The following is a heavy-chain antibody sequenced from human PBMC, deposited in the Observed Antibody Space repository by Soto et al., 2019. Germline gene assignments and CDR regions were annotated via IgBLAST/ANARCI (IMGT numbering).Heavy chain of an antibody. J-gene: IGHJ4*02. V-gene: IGHV3-9*01. Sequence: EVQLVESGGGLVQPGRSLRLSCVASGFTFDDYNMNWVRQTPGKGLEWVSGVSWNSDITGYADSVKGRFTISRDNAKNSLYLQMNRLRAEETAMYYCAKDRHRGYGTFDYLGQGTLVTVSS. CDR2: VSWNSDIT. D-gene: IGHD1-1*01. CDR3: AKDRHRGYGTFDY. CDR1: GFTFDDYN.